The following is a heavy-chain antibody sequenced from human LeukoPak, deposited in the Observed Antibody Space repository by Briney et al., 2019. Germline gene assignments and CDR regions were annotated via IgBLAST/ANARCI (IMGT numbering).Heavy chain of an antibody. CDR1: GFIFDDYG. CDR2: ITWNGGYT. V-gene: IGHV3-20*04. CDR3: ARVQLSFDY. Sequence: AGGSLRLSCAASGFIFDDYGMTWVRQAPGKGLEWVSGITWNGGYTGYADSVKGRFTISRDKSKNTLYLQMNSLRTEDTAVYYCARVQLSFDYWGQGTLVTVSS. J-gene: IGHJ4*02.